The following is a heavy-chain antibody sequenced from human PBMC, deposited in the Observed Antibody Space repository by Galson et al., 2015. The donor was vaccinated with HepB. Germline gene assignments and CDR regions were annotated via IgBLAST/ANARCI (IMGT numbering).Heavy chain of an antibody. V-gene: IGHV3-23*01. CDR1: GFTFSSYA. CDR2: ISGSGGST. Sequence: SLRLSCAASGFTFSSYAMSWVRQAPGKGLEWVSAISGSGGSTYYADSVKGRFTISRDNSKSTLYLQMNSLRAEDTAVYYCAKDQQGQWLADWFDPWGQGTLVTVSS. J-gene: IGHJ5*02. CDR3: AKDQQGQWLADWFDP. D-gene: IGHD6-19*01.